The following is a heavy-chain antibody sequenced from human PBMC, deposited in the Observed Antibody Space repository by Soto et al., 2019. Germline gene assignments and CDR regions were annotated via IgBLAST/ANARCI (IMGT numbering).Heavy chain of an antibody. CDR3: ARGLGGRMDD. Sequence: QVQLVQSGADVKKPGSSVRVSCKASGTIFSSYTISWVRQAPGQGLEWMGRIIPILGETNSAQKFQDRVTLTAVKSTNTAYMELNSLRLEDTAVYYCARGLGGRMDDWGQGTTVTVSS. CDR1: GTIFSSYT. D-gene: IGHD3-16*01. CDR2: IIPILGET. J-gene: IGHJ6*02. V-gene: IGHV1-69*08.